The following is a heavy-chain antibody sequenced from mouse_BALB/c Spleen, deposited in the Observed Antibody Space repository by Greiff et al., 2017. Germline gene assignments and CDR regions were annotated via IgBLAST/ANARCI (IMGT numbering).Heavy chain of an antibody. V-gene: IGHV5-12-2*01. CDR1: GFTFSSYT. CDR3: ARRGYYDAMDY. J-gene: IGHJ4*01. Sequence: EVQVVESGGGLVQPGGSLKLSCAASGFTFSSYTMSWVRQTPEKRLEWVAYISNGGGSTYYPDTVKGRFTISRDNAKNTLYLQMSSLKSEDTAMYYCARRGYYDAMDYWGQGTSVTVSS. D-gene: IGHD2-2*01. CDR2: ISNGGGST.